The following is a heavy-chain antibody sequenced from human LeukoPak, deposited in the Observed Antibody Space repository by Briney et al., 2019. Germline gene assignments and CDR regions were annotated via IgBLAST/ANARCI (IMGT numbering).Heavy chain of an antibody. Sequence: ASVKVSCKASGGTLSSYAISWVRQAPGQGLEWMGWISPYNGNTNYAQKFQGRVTMTTDASTSTAYMELRSLKSDDTAVYYCARGEGVAARQSWFDPWGQGTLVTVSS. CDR3: ARGEGVAARQSWFDP. J-gene: IGHJ5*02. V-gene: IGHV1-18*01. CDR2: ISPYNGNT. CDR1: GGTLSSYA. D-gene: IGHD6-6*01.